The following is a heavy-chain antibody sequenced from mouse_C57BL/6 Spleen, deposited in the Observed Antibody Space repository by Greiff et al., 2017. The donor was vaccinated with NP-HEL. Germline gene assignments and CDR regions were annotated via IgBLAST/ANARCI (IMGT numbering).Heavy chain of an antibody. CDR1: GYTFTSYW. CDR3: APYYGSSFDY. D-gene: IGHD1-1*01. Sequence: QVQLQQPGAELVRPGTSVKLSCKASGYTFTSYWMHWVKQRPGQGLEWIGVIDPSDSYTNYNQKFKGKATLTVDTSSSTAYMQLSSLTSEDSAVYYCAPYYGSSFDYWGQGTTLTVSS. J-gene: IGHJ2*01. CDR2: IDPSDSYT. V-gene: IGHV1-59*01.